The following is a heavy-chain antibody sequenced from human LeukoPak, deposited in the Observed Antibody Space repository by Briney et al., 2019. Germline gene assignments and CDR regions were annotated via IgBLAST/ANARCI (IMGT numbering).Heavy chain of an antibody. CDR1: GFAFSAYV. CDR2: ITTAGGNT. V-gene: IGHV3-23*01. CDR3: AKRNYYDSSGYYYGLAFDI. J-gene: IGHJ3*02. D-gene: IGHD3-22*01. Sequence: GGSLRLSCAASGFAFSAYVMSWVRQAPGKGLEWVSTITTAGGNTYYADSVRGRFTISRHNSKNTLYLQMNTLRADDTAVYYCAKRNYYDSSGYYYGLAFDIWGQGTMVTVSS.